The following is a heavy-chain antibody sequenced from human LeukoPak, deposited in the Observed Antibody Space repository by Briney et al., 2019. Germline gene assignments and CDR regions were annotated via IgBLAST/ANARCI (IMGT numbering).Heavy chain of an antibody. Sequence: ASEKVSCKASGYTFTSYDINWVRQATGQGLEWMGWMNPNSGNTGYAQKFQGRVTMTRNTSISTAYMELSSLRSEDTAVYYCARGTRPYRYSSSRYYFDYWGQGTLVTVSS. CDR1: GYTFTSYD. CDR3: ARGTRPYRYSSSRYYFDY. D-gene: IGHD6-6*01. CDR2: MNPNSGNT. J-gene: IGHJ4*02. V-gene: IGHV1-8*01.